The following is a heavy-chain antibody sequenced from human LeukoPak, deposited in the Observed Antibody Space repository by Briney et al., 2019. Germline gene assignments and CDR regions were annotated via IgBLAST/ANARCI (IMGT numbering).Heavy chain of an antibody. V-gene: IGHV3-23*01. CDR3: AKSSMVRGVIPPPLYFDY. J-gene: IGHJ4*02. D-gene: IGHD3-10*01. Sequence: GESLRLSCAASGFTFSSYGMTWVRQAPGKGLEWVSVISASGGSTFYADSVKGRFTISRDNSKNTLYLQMNSLRAEDTAVYYCAKSSMVRGVIPPPLYFDYWGQGTLVTVSS. CDR1: GFTFSSYG. CDR2: ISASGGST.